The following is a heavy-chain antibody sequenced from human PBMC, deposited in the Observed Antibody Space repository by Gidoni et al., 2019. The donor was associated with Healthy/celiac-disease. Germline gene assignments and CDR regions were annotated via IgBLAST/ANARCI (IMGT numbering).Heavy chain of an antibody. J-gene: IGHJ4*02. D-gene: IGHD3-16*02. CDR3: TTDQPPYDYVWGSYRQPDY. CDR2: IKSKTDGGTT. V-gene: IGHV3-15*01. Sequence: EVQLVESGGGLVKPGGSLRLSCAAPGFTFSTAWMRSVRQAPGKGLEWVGRIKSKTDGGTTDYAAPVKGRFTISRDDSKNTLYLQMNSLKTEDTAVYYCTTDQPPYDYVWGSYRQPDYWGQGTLVTVSS. CDR1: GFTFSTAW.